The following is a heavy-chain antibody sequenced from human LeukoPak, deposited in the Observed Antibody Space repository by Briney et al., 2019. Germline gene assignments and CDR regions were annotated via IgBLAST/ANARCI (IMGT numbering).Heavy chain of an antibody. CDR1: GYMFTSYA. Sequence: ASVSVSRKASGYMFTSYAISWVRRAPGQGLEWMGWIRAYNGNTKYAQKFQARVTMTTDTSTSTAYMELRSLRSDDTAVYYCARVAVDLDCSGDTCSSVFKSFDAWGQGTLVTVSS. D-gene: IGHD2-15*01. CDR2: IRAYNGNT. CDR3: ARVAVDLDCSGDTCSSVFKSFDA. V-gene: IGHV1-18*01. J-gene: IGHJ5*02.